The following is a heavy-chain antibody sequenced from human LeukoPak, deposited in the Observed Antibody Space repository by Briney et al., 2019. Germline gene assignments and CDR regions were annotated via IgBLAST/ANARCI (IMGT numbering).Heavy chain of an antibody. CDR1: GFTFGSHW. J-gene: IGHJ3*02. V-gene: IGHV3-7*01. D-gene: IGHD1-1*01. CDR2: IKQDASVK. Sequence: GGSLRLSCIASGFTFGSHWMSWVRQAPGKGLEWVANIKQDASVKQYVDSVKGRFTISRDNSKNSLYLQMNSLRVEDTAVYYCARNDDVFDIWGQGTMVTVSS. CDR3: ARNDDVFDI.